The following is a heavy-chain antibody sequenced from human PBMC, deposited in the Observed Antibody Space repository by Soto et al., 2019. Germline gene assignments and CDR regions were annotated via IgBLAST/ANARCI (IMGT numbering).Heavy chain of an antibody. CDR3: ARSHYTYGLLIDY. D-gene: IGHD2-8*01. CDR2: VYSTGST. Sequence: SDPLSLTCSLSGHSIPTNGYYWASILQPPGKGLQWIGNVYSTGSTFSHPSLTSRVFISVDTSKNKFSLRLTSVTAADTAVYYCARSHYTYGLLIDYWGPGIMVTVSS. J-gene: IGHJ4*02. V-gene: IGHV4-39*01. CDR1: GHSIPTNGYY.